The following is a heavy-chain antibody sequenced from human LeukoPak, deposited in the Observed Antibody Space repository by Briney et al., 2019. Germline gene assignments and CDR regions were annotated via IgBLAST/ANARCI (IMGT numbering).Heavy chain of an antibody. J-gene: IGHJ6*02. D-gene: IGHD2-2*01. Sequence: ASVKVSCKASGYTFTGYYIHWVRQAPGQGLEWMGRINPSSGGTNYAQKFQGTVTMTRDTSISTAYMELSRLRSDDTAVYYCARRPEGMDVWGQGTTVTVSS. CDR2: INPSSGGT. V-gene: IGHV1-2*06. CDR3: ARRPEGMDV. CDR1: GYTFTGYY.